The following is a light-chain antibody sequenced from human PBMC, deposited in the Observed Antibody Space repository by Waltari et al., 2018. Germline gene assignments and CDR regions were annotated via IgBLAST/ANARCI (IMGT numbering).Light chain of an antibody. CDR2: GAS. CDR1: PGISNW. J-gene: IGKJ5*01. CDR3: QQYDNYPIT. Sequence: DIQMTQSPSSLSASVGDRVTITCRASPGISNWLARYQQKPGKAPKSLLYGASNLQSGAPSRFSGSGSGTDFTLTITNVQPEDFATYYCQQYDNYPITFGQGTRLEIK. V-gene: IGKV1D-16*01.